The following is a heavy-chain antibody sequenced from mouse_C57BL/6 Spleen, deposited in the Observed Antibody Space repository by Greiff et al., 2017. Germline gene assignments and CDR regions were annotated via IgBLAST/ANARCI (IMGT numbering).Heavy chain of an antibody. D-gene: IGHD2-5*01. CDR1: GFTFSSYA. CDR3: TSYYSNYGNAMDY. J-gene: IGHJ4*01. CDR2: ISSGGDYI. V-gene: IGHV5-9-1*02. Sequence: EVKLVESGEGLVKPGGSLKLSCAASGFTFSSYAMSRVRQTPEKRLEWVAYISSGGDYIYYADTVKGRFTISRDNARNTLYLQMSSLKSEDTAMYYCTSYYSNYGNAMDYWGQGTSVTVSS.